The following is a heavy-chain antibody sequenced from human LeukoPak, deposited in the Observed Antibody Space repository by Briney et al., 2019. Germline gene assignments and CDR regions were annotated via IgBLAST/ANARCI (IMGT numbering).Heavy chain of an antibody. CDR1: GYTFTSYY. Sequence: ASGKVSCKASGYTFTSYYMHWVRQAPGQGLEWMGIINPSGGSTSYAQKFQGRVTMTRDMSTSTVYMELSSLRSEDTAVYYCARAHPELGGFDYWGQGTLVTVSS. D-gene: IGHD3-16*01. CDR2: INPSGGST. J-gene: IGHJ4*02. V-gene: IGHV1-46*01. CDR3: ARAHPELGGFDY.